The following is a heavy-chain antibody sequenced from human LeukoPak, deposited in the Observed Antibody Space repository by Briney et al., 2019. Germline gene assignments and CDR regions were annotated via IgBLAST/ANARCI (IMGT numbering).Heavy chain of an antibody. CDR2: ISSSSSYI. J-gene: IGHJ4*02. CDR3: AKWVRSGSYYFDS. Sequence: GGSLRLSCAASGFTFSSYSMNWVRQAPGKGLEWVSSISSSSSYIYYADSVKGRFTISRDNSENTVFLQMNSLRAEDTAVYYCAKWVRSGSYYFDSWGQGTLVTVSS. D-gene: IGHD1-26*01. CDR1: GFTFSSYS. V-gene: IGHV3-21*04.